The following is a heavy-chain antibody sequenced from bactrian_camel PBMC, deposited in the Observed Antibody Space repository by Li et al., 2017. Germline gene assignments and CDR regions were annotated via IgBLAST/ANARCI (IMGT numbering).Heavy chain of an antibody. V-gene: IGHV3S53*01. CDR3: AADRAGVACRSTRGDNY. CDR1: GYTGDTNC. D-gene: IGHD3*01. Sequence: VQLVESGGGTVQAGGSLRLSCKASGYTGDTNCMGWFRHPKNEGEGVAAIGSDGGTIYADSVKGRFTISQDNAKDTVYLQMNSLKSEDTAMYYCAADRAGVACRSTRGDNYWGQGTQVTVS. J-gene: IGHJ4*01. CDR2: IGSDGGT.